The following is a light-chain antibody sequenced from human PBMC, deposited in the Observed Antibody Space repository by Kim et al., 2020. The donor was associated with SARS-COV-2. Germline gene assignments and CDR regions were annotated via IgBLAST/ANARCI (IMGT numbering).Light chain of an antibody. CDR1: SLRSYY. V-gene: IGLV3-19*01. J-gene: IGLJ3*02. CDR3: NSRDSSGNWV. CDR2: GKN. Sequence: SSELTQDPAVSVALGQTVRITCQGDSLRSYYASWYQQKPGQAPVLVIYGKNNRPSGIPDQFSGSSSGNTASLTITGAQAEDEADYYCNSRDSSGNWVFGGGTQLTVL.